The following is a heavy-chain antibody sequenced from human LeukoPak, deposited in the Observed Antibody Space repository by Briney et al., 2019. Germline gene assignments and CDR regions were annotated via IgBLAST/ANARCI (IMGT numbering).Heavy chain of an antibody. D-gene: IGHD3-22*01. CDR3: ARDAYRDYYDSNGYLYVGMDV. V-gene: IGHV3-53*01. J-gene: IGHJ6*02. CDR1: GFTVSSHY. Sequence: GGSLRLSCAASGFTVSSHYMSWVRQAPGKGLEWVSVINSGDSTYYADSVKGRFTISRDNSKNTLFLQMNSLRAEDTAMYFCARDAYRDYYDSNGYLYVGMDVWGQGTTVTVSS. CDR2: INSGDST.